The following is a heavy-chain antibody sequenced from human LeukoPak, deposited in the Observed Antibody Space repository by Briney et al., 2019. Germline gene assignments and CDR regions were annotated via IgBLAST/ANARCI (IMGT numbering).Heavy chain of an antibody. D-gene: IGHD3-22*01. J-gene: IGHJ6*03. CDR1: GGSFSGYY. CDR3: ARGRQDVTMIVVVMTAVSYYLDV. Sequence: SETLSLTCAVYGGSFSGYYWTWIRQTPEKGLEWIGEMNPSGSTNYNPSLKSRVTILVETSKNQFSLRLSSVTPADTAIYYCARGRQDVTMIVVVMTAVSYYLDVWGKGATVTVS. CDR2: MNPSGST. V-gene: IGHV4-34*01.